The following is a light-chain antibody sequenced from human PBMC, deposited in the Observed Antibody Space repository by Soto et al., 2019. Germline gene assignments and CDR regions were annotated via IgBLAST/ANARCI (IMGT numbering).Light chain of an antibody. CDR2: GAS. V-gene: IGKV3-20*01. J-gene: IGKJ4*01. Sequence: EIVLTQSPGILSLSPGERATLSCRASQSVSNDFLAWYQQKPGQAPRLLIYGASTRATDVPDRFSGSGSGTDFTLTITRLEPEDFAVYYCQQYDRSPPVTFGGGTKVEIK. CDR3: QQYDRSPPVT. CDR1: QSVSNDF.